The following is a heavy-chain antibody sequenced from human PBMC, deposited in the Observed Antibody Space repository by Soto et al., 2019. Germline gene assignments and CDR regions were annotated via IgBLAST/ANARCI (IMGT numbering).Heavy chain of an antibody. D-gene: IGHD3-16*01. CDR2: VYYSGST. J-gene: IGHJ4*02. Sequence: SETLSLTCTVSGGSVSSSSYYWGWVRQPPGKGLEWIGKVYYSGSTNYNPSLKSRLAISVDTSKNQFSLELSSVTAADAAVYYCARRESISSMVTFGGVILFWGQGTRVTVSS. V-gene: IGHV4-39*01. CDR3: ARRESISSMVTFGGVILF. CDR1: GGSVSSSSYY.